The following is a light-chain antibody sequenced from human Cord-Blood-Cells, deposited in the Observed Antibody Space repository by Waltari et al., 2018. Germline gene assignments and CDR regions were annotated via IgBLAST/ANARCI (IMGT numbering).Light chain of an antibody. J-gene: IGKJ4*01. CDR1: QSVSSN. Sequence: IVMTQPPATLSVSLGERAPLTCRASQSVSSNLAWYQQKPGQAPRLLIYGASTRATGIPARFSGSGSGTEFTLTISSLQSEDFAVYYCQQYNNWPPLTFGGGTKVEIK. CDR3: QQYNNWPPLT. V-gene: IGKV3-15*01. CDR2: GAS.